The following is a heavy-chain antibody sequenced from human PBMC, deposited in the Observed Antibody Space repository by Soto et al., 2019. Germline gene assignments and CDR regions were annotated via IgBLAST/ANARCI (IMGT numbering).Heavy chain of an antibody. CDR3: AREGGIAVAGTRTFDY. CDR2: IYYSGST. J-gene: IGHJ4*02. Sequence: LSLTCTVSGGSISSSSYYWGWIRQPPGKGLEWIGSIYYSGSTYYNPSLKSRVTISVDTSKNQFSLKLSSVTAADTAVYYCAREGGIAVAGTRTFDYWGQGTLVTVS. D-gene: IGHD6-19*01. CDR1: GGSISSSSYY. V-gene: IGHV4-39*02.